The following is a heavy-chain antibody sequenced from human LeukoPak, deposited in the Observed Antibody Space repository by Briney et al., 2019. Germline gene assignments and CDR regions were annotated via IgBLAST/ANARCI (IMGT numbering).Heavy chain of an antibody. CDR1: GYTFTSYD. CDR2: INPNSGGT. D-gene: IGHD2-2*01. V-gene: IGHV1-2*02. J-gene: IGHJ4*02. Sequence: ASVKVSCKASGYTFTSYDINWVRQATGQGLEWMGWINPNSGGTNYAQKFQGRVTMTRDTSISTAYMELSRLRSDDTAVYYCAXLPPPYADYWGQGTLVTVSS. CDR3: AXLPPPYADY.